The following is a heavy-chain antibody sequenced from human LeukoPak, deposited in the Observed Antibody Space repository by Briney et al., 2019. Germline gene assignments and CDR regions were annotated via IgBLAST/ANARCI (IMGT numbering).Heavy chain of an antibody. CDR3: AKASGFYYYDSSGYSS. Sequence: PGRSLRLSCAASGFTFSSYGMHWVRQAPGKGLEWVAVISYDGSNKYYADSVKGRFTISRDNSKNTLYLQMNSLRAEDTAVYYCAKASGFYYYDSSGYSSWGQGTLVTVSS. D-gene: IGHD3-22*01. V-gene: IGHV3-30*18. CDR2: ISYDGSNK. CDR1: GFTFSSYG. J-gene: IGHJ4*02.